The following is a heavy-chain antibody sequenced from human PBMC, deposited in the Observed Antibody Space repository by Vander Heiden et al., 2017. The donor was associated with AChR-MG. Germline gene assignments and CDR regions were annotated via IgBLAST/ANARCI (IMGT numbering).Heavy chain of an antibody. CDR2: IRYDGSNK. CDR3: AKRGPEFDWLSFPLD. CDR1: GFTFSSYG. D-gene: IGHD3-9*01. V-gene: IGHV3-30*02. J-gene: IGHJ4*02. Sequence: QVQLVESGGGVVQPGGSLRLSCAASGFTFSSYGMHWVRPAPGKGLEWVAFIRYDGSNKYYADAVKGRFTISRDNSKNTLYLQMNSLRAEDTAVYYCAKRGPEFDWLSFPLDWGQGNLVTVSS.